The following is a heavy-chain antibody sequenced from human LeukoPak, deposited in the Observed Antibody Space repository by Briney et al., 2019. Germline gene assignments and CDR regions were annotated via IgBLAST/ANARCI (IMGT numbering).Heavy chain of an antibody. CDR3: ARLWSGYFPDY. V-gene: IGHV4-59*08. D-gene: IGHD3-3*01. J-gene: IGHJ4*02. Sequence: SETLSLTCTVSGGSISSYYWSWIRQPPGKGLEWIGHIYYSGSTNYNPSLKSRVTISVDTSKNQFSLKLSSVTAADTAVYYCARLWSGYFPDYWGQGTLVTVSS. CDR1: GGSISSYY. CDR2: IYYSGST.